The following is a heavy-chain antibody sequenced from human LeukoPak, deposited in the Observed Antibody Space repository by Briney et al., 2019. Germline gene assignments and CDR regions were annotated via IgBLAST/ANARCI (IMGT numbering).Heavy chain of an antibody. J-gene: IGHJ4*02. CDR2: INHSGGT. Sequence: PSETLSLTCAVYGGFLSGYYWSWIRQPPGKGLEWIGEINHSGGTNYNPSLKSRVTISVDTSKNQFSLKLSSVTAADTAVYFCARGNNLSLWGQGTLVTVSS. CDR3: ARGNNLSL. CDR1: GGFLSGYY. D-gene: IGHD3-16*02. V-gene: IGHV4-34*01.